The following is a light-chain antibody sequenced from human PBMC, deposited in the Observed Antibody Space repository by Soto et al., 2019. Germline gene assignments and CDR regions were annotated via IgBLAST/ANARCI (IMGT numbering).Light chain of an antibody. J-gene: IGKJ1*01. CDR1: QSVSSSY. Sequence: EIVLTQSPGTLSLSPGERATLSCRSSQSVSSSYLAWYQQKPGQAPRLLIYDVSSRATGIPARFSGSGSGTDITRTISRLEPEGFAVYYCQHYGSSPTFGQGTKVEIK. V-gene: IGKV3-20*01. CDR3: QHYGSSPT. CDR2: DVS.